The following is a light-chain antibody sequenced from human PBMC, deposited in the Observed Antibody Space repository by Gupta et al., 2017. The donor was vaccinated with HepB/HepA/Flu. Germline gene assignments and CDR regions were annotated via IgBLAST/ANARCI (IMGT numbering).Light chain of an antibody. Sequence: QYVLNQPPSASGTPGQRVTISCSGSSSNIGSNYVSWYQQLPGTAPKLLIYRNDQRPSGVPDRFSGSKSGTSASLAISGLRSEDEADYYCAAWDGSLSTVLFGGGTKLTVL. CDR2: RND. CDR1: SSNIGSNY. CDR3: AAWDGSLSTVL. V-gene: IGLV1-47*01. J-gene: IGLJ3*02.